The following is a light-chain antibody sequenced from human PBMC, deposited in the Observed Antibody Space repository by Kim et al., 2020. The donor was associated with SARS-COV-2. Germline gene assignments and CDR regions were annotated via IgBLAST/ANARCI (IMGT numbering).Light chain of an antibody. Sequence: SSELTQDPAVSVALGQTVRLTCQGDSLRNYYATWYQQRPGQDPVLVLYGKYNRPSGIPDRFSGSASGNTASLTITGAQAEDEADYYCNSRDSSGDHVVFGGGTQLTLL. CDR2: GKY. J-gene: IGLJ3*02. CDR3: NSRDSSGDHVV. V-gene: IGLV3-19*01. CDR1: SLRNYY.